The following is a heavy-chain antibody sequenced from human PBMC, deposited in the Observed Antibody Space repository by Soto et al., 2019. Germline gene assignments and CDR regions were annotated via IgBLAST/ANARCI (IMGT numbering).Heavy chain of an antibody. CDR3: ARVHDYGLLGAFDI. V-gene: IGHV3-30-3*01. J-gene: IGHJ3*02. Sequence: GGSLRLSCAASGFTFSSYAMHWVRQAPGKGLEWAAVISYDGSNKYYADSVKGRFTISRDNSKNTLYLQMNSLRAEDTAVYYCARVHDYGLLGAFDIWGQGTMVTVSS. D-gene: IGHD4-17*01. CDR1: GFTFSSYA. CDR2: ISYDGSNK.